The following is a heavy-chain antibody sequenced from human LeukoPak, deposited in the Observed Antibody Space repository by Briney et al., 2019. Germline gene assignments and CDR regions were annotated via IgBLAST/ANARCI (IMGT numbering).Heavy chain of an antibody. CDR3: ARYQLGRGDYFDY. V-gene: IGHV4-39*01. CDR1: GGSISSSSYY. CDR2: IYYSGST. J-gene: IGHJ4*02. D-gene: IGHD6-6*01. Sequence: SETLSLTCTVSGGSISSSSYYWGWIRQPPGKGLEWIGSIYYSGSTYYNPSLKSRVTISVDTSKSQFSLKLSSVTAADTAVYYCARYQLGRGDYFDYWGQGTLVTVSS.